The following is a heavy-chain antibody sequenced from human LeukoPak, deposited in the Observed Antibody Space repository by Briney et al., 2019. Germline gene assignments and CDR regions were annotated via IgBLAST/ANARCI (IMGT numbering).Heavy chain of an antibody. Sequence: GGSLRHSCAASGFHFSSYSMNSVRQAPGKGLEWVSSINSSSGYIYYAASLKGRFTISRDNAKKSLYRQMSSLRAEDTAVYYYTREEYYKVDYWGQGTLVTVSS. CDR3: TREEYYKVDY. D-gene: IGHD1-26*01. CDR1: GFHFSSYS. CDR2: INSSSGYI. J-gene: IGHJ4*02. V-gene: IGHV3-21*01.